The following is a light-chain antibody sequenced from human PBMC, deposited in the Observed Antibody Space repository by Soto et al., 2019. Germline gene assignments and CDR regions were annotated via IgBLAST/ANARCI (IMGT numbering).Light chain of an antibody. CDR1: SSDVGSYNY. J-gene: IGLJ2*01. CDR2: EVS. Sequence: QSALTQPASVSGSPGQSITISCTGTSSDVGSYNYVSWYQQHPGKVPKLMIYEVSNRPSGVSNRFSGSKSGNRAPLTISGPQAEGVEDYYCTSYTRGSPVVFGGGTKPTAL. V-gene: IGLV2-14*01. CDR3: TSYTRGSPVV.